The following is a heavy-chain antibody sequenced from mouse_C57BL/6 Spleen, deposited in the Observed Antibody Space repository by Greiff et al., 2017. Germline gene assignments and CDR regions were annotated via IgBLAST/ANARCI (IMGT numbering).Heavy chain of an antibody. CDR2: IYPGDGDT. V-gene: IGHV1-80*01. D-gene: IGHD3-1*01. J-gene: IGHJ4*01. CDR1: GYAFSSYW. Sequence: VQLQQSGAELVKPGASVKISCKASGYAFSSYWMNWVKQRPGKGLEWIGQIYPGDGDTNYNGKFKGKATLTADKSSSPAYMQLSSLTSEDSAVYFCARGVGNSGAMDYWGQGTSVTVAS. CDR3: ARGVGNSGAMDY.